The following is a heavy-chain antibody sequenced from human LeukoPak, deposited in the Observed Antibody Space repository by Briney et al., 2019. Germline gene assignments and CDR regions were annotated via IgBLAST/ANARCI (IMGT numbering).Heavy chain of an antibody. D-gene: IGHD6-19*01. Sequence: NPSETLSLTCTVSGGSISSHVWWNWVRQPPGEGLEWIAEIYHSGGTNYNPSLKSRVTISVDASKNQFSLKLNSVTAADTAVYYCAGNSGWYTDYWGQGTLVTVSS. V-gene: IGHV4-4*02. CDR2: IYHSGGT. J-gene: IGHJ4*02. CDR3: AGNSGWYTDY. CDR1: GGSISSHVW.